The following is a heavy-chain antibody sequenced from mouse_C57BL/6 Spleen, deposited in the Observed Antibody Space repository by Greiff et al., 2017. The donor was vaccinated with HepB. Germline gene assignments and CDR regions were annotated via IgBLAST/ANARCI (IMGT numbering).Heavy chain of an antibody. CDR2: IDPSDSYT. J-gene: IGHJ3*01. CDR3: ARRKTVTGTYAY. V-gene: IGHV1-50*01. CDR1: GYTFTSYW. Sequence: QVQLQQPGAELVKPGASVKLSCKASGYTFTSYWMQWVKQRPGQGLEWIGEIDPSDSYTNYNQKFKGKATLTVDTSSSTAYMQLSSLTSEDSAVYYCARRKTVTGTYAYWGQGTLVTVSA. D-gene: IGHD4-1*01.